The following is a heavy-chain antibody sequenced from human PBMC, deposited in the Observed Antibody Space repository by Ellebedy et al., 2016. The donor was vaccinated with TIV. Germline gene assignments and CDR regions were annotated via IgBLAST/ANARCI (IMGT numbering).Heavy chain of an antibody. V-gene: IGHV5-51*01. J-gene: IGHJ2*01. D-gene: IGHD3-16*01. CDR2: IYPGDSDV. Sequence: KVSCXGSGYDFTNFWIGWVRQMPGKGPELMGIIYPGDSDVKYSPSFQGQVTISADKAISTAYVQWSNLRASDTAMYYCARHMRSWYFDLWGRGTLVTVSS. CDR3: ARHMRSWYFDL. CDR1: GYDFTNFW.